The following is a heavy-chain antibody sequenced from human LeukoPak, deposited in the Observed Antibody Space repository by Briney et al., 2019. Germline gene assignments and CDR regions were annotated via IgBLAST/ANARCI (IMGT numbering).Heavy chain of an antibody. CDR3: ARDPFYSKFDY. V-gene: IGHV3-7*03. CDR2: IKKDGSQK. CDR1: GFTFSDYW. D-gene: IGHD2-21*01. Sequence: PGGSLRLSCAASGFTFSDYWMTWVRQAPGKGLEWVATIKKDGSQKYYVDSVKGRFSISRDNAKNSLFLQINSLRAEDTAVYYCARDPFYSKFDYWGQGTLVTVSS. J-gene: IGHJ4*02.